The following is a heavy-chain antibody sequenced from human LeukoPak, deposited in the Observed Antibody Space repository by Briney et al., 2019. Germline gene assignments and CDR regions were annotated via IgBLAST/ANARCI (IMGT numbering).Heavy chain of an antibody. CDR1: GGSISSYF. CDR2: IYYSGST. J-gene: IGHJ4*02. CDR3: ARGLIAAAVNYFDY. D-gene: IGHD6-13*01. Sequence: NPSETLSLTCTVSGGSISSYFWSWIRQPPGKGLECIGYIYYSGSTNYNPSLKSRVTISVDTSKNQISLKLSSVTAADTAVYYCARGLIAAAVNYFDYWGQGTLVTVSS. V-gene: IGHV4-59*01.